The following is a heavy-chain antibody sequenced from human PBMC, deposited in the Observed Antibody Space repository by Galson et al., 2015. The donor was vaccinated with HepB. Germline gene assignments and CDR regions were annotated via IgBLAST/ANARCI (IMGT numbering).Heavy chain of an antibody. J-gene: IGHJ2*01. Sequence: SLRLSCAASGFSFNTYGMHWVRQAPGKGLEWVAAMSHDGRNKFYADSVKGRFQISRDNSMNTLYLQMNSLRAEDTALYYCAKDAFRFSIIRWYFDLWGRGILVAVSS. CDR1: GFSFNTYG. CDR2: MSHDGRNK. D-gene: IGHD2/OR15-2a*01. CDR3: AKDAFRFSIIRWYFDL. V-gene: IGHV3-30*18.